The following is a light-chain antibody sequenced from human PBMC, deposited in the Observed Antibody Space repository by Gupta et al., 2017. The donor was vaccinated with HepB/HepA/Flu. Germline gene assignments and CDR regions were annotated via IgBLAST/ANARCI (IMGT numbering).Light chain of an antibody. CDR2: AAS. Sequence: EIVLTQSPGTLSLSPGERATLSCRASQSISNSYLAWYQQKPGQAPRLLIYAASSRDTGIPQRFSGSGSATEFTLTISRLEPEDFAMYYCQHDYTSPMFTFGQGTRLEIK. J-gene: IGKJ2*01. CDR1: QSISNSY. CDR3: QHDYTSPMFT. V-gene: IGKV3-20*01.